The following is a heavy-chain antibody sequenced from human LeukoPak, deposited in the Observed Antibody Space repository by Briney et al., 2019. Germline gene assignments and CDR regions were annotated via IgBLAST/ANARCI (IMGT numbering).Heavy chain of an antibody. J-gene: IGHJ4*02. CDR2: IKEDGGEK. V-gene: IGHV3-7*01. D-gene: IGHD2-15*01. CDR3: ARGRYCSGNACSFFDY. Sequence: GGSLRLSCAASGFTFSSYGMHWVRQAPGKGLEWVANIKEDGGEKFYVDSVKGRFTISRDNAKNSLYLQMNSLGAEDTAVYYCARGRYCSGNACSFFDYWGQGTLVTVSS. CDR1: GFTFSSYG.